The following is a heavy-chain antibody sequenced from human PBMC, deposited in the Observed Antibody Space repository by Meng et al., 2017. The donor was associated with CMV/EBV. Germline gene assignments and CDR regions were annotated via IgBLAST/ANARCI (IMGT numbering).Heavy chain of an antibody. V-gene: IGHV3-74*01. CDR1: GFTFGSYW. CDR2: IHSDGVSA. CDR3: ARMFNYDFSRGGMDV. Sequence: GESLKISCGGSGFTFGSYWMHWVRQVPGKGLVWISRIHSDGVSADYAGSVMGRFTISRDNAKNTVYLQMNSLRPEDTAVYYCARMFNYDFSRGGMDVWGQGITVTVSS. D-gene: IGHD3-3*01. J-gene: IGHJ6*02.